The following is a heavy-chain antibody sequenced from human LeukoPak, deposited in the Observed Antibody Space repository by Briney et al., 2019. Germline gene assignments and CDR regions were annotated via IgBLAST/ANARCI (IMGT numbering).Heavy chain of an antibody. V-gene: IGHV3-23*01. CDR2: ISGSGGST. Sequence: GGSLRLSCAASGFTFSSYAMSWVRQAPGKGLEWVSAISGSGGSTYYADSVKGRFTISRDNSKNTLYLQMNSLRAEDTAVYYCAKGRVAGYSGYDYIDYWGQGTLVTVSS. CDR3: AKGRVAGYSGYDYIDY. J-gene: IGHJ4*02. CDR1: GFTFSSYA. D-gene: IGHD5-12*01.